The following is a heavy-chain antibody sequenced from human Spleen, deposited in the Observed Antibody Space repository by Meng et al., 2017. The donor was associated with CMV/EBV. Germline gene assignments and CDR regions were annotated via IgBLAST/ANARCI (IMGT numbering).Heavy chain of an antibody. CDR2: LSGSSGNR. D-gene: IGHD3-22*01. CDR1: AFTFSIYA. Sequence: GGSLRLSCAASAFTFSIYAMSWVRQAPGKGLEWVSTLSGSSGNRFIADSVKGRFTVSRDNSENTLYVQMNSLRVEDTAVYYCARDLNDSSGYYRAFEIWGQGTVVTVSS. CDR3: ARDLNDSSGYYRAFEI. J-gene: IGHJ3*02. V-gene: IGHV3-23*01.